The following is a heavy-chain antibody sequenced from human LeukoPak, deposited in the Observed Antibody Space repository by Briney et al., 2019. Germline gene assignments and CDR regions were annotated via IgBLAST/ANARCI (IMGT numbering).Heavy chain of an antibody. CDR3: ARVLLAGSYSWGGFDY. CDR2: INWNGGST. J-gene: IGHJ4*02. V-gene: IGHV3-20*04. D-gene: IGHD1-26*01. Sequence: RPGGSLRLSCAASGFAFSSYAMSWARQAPGMGLEWVSGINWNGGSTGYADSVKGRFTISRDNAKNSLYLQMNSLRAEDTALYYCARVLLAGSYSWGGFDYWGQGTLVTVSS. CDR1: GFAFSSYA.